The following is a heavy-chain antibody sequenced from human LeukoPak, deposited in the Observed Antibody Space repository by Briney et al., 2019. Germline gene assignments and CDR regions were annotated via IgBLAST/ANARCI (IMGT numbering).Heavy chain of an antibody. CDR1: GFTFDDYA. J-gene: IGHJ4*02. Sequence: PGRSLRLSCAASGFTFDDYAMHWVRQAPGKGLEWVSGISWNSGSIGYADSVKGRLTISRDNAKNSLYLQMNSLRAEDTALYYCAKTLREYYYILAGTVFDYWGQGTLVTVSS. CDR3: AKTLREYYYILAGTVFDY. V-gene: IGHV3-9*01. CDR2: ISWNSGSI. D-gene: IGHD3-9*01.